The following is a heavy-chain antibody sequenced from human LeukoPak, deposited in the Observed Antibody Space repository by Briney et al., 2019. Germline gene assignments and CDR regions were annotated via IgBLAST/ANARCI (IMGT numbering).Heavy chain of an antibody. CDR3: AKGIAAAGTLDY. CDR2: IIPIFGTA. V-gene: IGHV1-69*13. CDR1: GGTFSIYA. Sequence: ASVKVSCKASGGTFSIYAISWVRQAPGQGLEWMGGIIPIFGTANYAQKFQGRVTITADESTSTAYMELSSLRSEDTAVYYCAKGIAAAGTLDYWGQGTLVTVSS. D-gene: IGHD6-13*01. J-gene: IGHJ4*02.